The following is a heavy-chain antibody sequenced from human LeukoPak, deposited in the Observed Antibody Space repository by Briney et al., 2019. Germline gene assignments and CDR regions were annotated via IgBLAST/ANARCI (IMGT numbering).Heavy chain of an antibody. CDR3: AKGGVRFLEWLPVYPRNWFDP. Sequence: PGGSLSLSCAASGFTFSSYGMHGVRQAPGKGLEGVAVISYDGSNKYYADSVKGRFTISRDNSKTTLYLQMNSLRAEDTAVYYCAKGGVRFLEWLPVYPRNWFDPWGQGTLVTVSS. D-gene: IGHD3-3*01. J-gene: IGHJ5*02. CDR1: GFTFSSYG. V-gene: IGHV3-30*18. CDR2: ISYDGSNK.